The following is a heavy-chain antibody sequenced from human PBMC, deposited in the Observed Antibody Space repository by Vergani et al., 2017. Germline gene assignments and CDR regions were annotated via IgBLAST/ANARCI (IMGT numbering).Heavy chain of an antibody. CDR3: ARDQYSSGWYQSLAFDY. Sequence: QVQLVQSGSELKKPGASVKVSCKASGYTFTSYGISWVRQAPGQGLEWMGWISAYNGNTNYAQKLQGRVTMTTDTSTSTAYMELRSLRSDDTAVYYCARDQYSSGWYQSLAFDYWGQGTLVTVSS. CDR2: ISAYNGNT. CDR1: GYTFTSYG. D-gene: IGHD6-19*01. V-gene: IGHV1-18*01. J-gene: IGHJ4*02.